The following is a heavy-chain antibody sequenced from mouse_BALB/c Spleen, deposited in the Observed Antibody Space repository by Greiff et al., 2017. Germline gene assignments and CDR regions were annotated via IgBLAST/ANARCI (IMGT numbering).Heavy chain of an antibody. Sequence: EVHLVESGGGLVQPGGSRKLSCAASGFTFSSFGMHWVRQAPEKGLEWVAYISSGSSTIYYADTVKGRFTISRDNPKNTLFLQMTSLRSEDTAMFDCARFYYDYDGYFDVWGAGTTVTVSS. CDR2: ISSGSSTI. CDR1: GFTFSSFG. V-gene: IGHV5-17*02. D-gene: IGHD2-4*01. J-gene: IGHJ1*01. CDR3: ARFYYDYDGYFDV.